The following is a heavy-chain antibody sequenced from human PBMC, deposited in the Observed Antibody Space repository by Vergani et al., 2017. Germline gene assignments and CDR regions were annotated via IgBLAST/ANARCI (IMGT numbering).Heavy chain of an antibody. CDR2: ISGSGGST. CDR3: AKDRRAAARPNYGMDV. V-gene: IGHV3-23*01. J-gene: IGHJ6*02. CDR1: GFTFSSYA. D-gene: IGHD6-6*01. Sequence: EVQLLESGGGLVQPGGSLRLSCAASGFTFSSYAMSWVRQAPGKGLEWVSAISGSGGSTYYADSVKGRFTISRENSKNTLYLQMNSLRAEDTAVYYCAKDRRAAARPNYGMDVWGQGTTVTVSS.